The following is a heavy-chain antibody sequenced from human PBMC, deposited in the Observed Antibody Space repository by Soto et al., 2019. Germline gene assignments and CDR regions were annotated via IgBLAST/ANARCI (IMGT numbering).Heavy chain of an antibody. V-gene: IGHV4-31*03. CDR1: GGSISSGGYY. D-gene: IGHD2-2*01. CDR3: ARDLGWPAARFDP. Sequence: SETLSLTCTVSGGSISSGGYYWSWIRQHPGKGLEWIGYIYYSGSTYYNPSLKSRVTISVDTSKNQFSLKLSSVTAADTAVYYCARDLGWPAARFDPWGQGTQVTVSS. CDR2: IYYSGST. J-gene: IGHJ5*02.